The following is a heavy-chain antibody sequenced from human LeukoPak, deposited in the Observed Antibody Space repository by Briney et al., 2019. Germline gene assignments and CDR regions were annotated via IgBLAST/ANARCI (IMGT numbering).Heavy chain of an antibody. J-gene: IGHJ4*02. D-gene: IGHD5-18*01. CDR2: IRYDGSNK. CDR3: AKLDSYGYLLNTPNY. CDR1: GFTFSSYG. V-gene: IGHV3-30*02. Sequence: GGSLRLSCVASGFTFSSYGMHWVRQAPGKGLEWVAFIRYDGSNKYYADSVKGRFTISRDNSKNTLYLQMNSLRAEDTAVYYCAKLDSYGYLLNTPNYWGQGTLVTVSS.